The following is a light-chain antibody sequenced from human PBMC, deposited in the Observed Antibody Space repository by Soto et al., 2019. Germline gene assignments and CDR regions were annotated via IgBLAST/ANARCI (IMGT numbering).Light chain of an antibody. J-gene: IGLJ2*01. CDR1: XSXVGAYNY. CDR3: SSYAKTISVV. V-gene: IGLV2-8*01. Sequence: QSALXQXXSXXXSPXXSXXISXXGTXSXVGAYNYVSWYQQRPGKAPKLXIXXVTKRPSGVPDRFSGSKSGNTASLTVSGLQAEDEADYYCSSYAKTISVVFGGGTKLTVL. CDR2: XVT.